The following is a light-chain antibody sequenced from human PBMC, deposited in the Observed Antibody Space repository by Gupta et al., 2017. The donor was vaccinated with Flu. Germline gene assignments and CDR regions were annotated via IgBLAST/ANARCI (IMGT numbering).Light chain of an antibody. Sequence: DIQMTQSPSSLSASVGDRVTITCQASQDISNFLNWYHQKPGKAPNLLIYDASKLEIGVPSRFSGSGSGTDFSFTISSLQPEDVGTYYCQQYASVPPTFGPGTKVDVK. CDR2: DAS. V-gene: IGKV1-33*01. J-gene: IGKJ3*01. CDR1: QDISNF. CDR3: QQYASVPPT.